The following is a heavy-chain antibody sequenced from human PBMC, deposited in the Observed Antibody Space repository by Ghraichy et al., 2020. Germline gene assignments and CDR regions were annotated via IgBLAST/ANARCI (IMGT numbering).Heavy chain of an antibody. V-gene: IGHV4-4*02. J-gene: IGHJ6*02. CDR3: ARDMRYYGSGTYLLHGMDV. D-gene: IGHD3-10*01. CDR1: GGSISNSNW. Sequence: SETLSLTCTVSGGSISNSNWWSWVRQPPGKGLEWIGDIYHTGSTDFNPSLKSRVTISVDKSKNHFSPKVTSVTAADTAVYYCARDMRYYGSGTYLLHGMDVWGQGTTVTVSS. CDR2: IYHTGST.